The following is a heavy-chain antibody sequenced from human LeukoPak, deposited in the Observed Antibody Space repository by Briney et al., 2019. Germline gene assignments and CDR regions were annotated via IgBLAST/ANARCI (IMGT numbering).Heavy chain of an antibody. V-gene: IGHV3-48*01. J-gene: IGHJ6*03. CDR3: AREGGYYPKICMDV. D-gene: IGHD1-26*01. CDR2: ISSTSRTI. CDR1: GFTFNSYT. Sequence: GGSLRLSCAASGFTFNSYTMNWVRQAPEKGLEWVSYISSTSRTIYYADSVKGRFTISRDNAKNSLYLQMNSLRAEDTAVYYCAREGGYYPKICMDVWGKGTTVTVSS.